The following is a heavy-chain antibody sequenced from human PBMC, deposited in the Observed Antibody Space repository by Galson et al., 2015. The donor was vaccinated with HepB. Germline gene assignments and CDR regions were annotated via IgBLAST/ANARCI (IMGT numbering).Heavy chain of an antibody. CDR3: AKENIAAAGTDYYYGLDV. CDR1: GFTFSRYA. D-gene: IGHD6-13*01. J-gene: IGHJ6*02. Sequence: SLGLACAASGFTFSRYAMSWVRQAPGKGLEWVSATSGSGGSTYYADSVKGRFTISRDNTKNTLYLQMNSLRAEDTAVYYCAKENIAAAGTDYYYGLDVWGQGTTVTVSS. V-gene: IGHV3-23*01. CDR2: TSGSGGST.